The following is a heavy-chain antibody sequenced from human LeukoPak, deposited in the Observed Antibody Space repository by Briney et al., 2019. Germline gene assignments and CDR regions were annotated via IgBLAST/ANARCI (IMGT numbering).Heavy chain of an antibody. Sequence: PSETLSLTCTVSGGSISSSSYYWGWIRQPPGKGLEWIGSVYYSGSTYYNPSLKSRVTISVDTSKNQFSLKLSSVTAADTAVYYCARDAGRAPKRIDDIPFDLWGRGTLVTVSS. J-gene: IGHJ2*01. D-gene: IGHD1-1*01. CDR2: VYYSGST. CDR1: GGSISSSSYY. CDR3: ARDAGRAPKRIDDIPFDL. V-gene: IGHV4-39*07.